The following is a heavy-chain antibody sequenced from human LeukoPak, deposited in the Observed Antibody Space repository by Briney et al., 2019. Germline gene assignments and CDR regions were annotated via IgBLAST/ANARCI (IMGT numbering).Heavy chain of an antibody. CDR1: GFTVSSNY. V-gene: IGHV3-53*01. CDR3: ARENTAMAYFDY. Sequence: GGSLRLSCAASGFTVSSNYMSWVRQAPGKGLEWVSVIYSGGSTYYADSVKVRFTISRDNSKNTLYLQMNSLRAEDTAVYYCARENTAMAYFDYWGQGTLVTVSS. D-gene: IGHD5-18*01. J-gene: IGHJ4*02. CDR2: IYSGGST.